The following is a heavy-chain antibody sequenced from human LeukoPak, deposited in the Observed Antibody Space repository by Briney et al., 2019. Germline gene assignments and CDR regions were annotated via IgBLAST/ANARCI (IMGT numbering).Heavy chain of an antibody. D-gene: IGHD3-22*01. J-gene: IGHJ3*02. Sequence: GGSLRLSCAASGFTFSSYAMSWVRQAPGKGLEWVSSITSSSSYIYYADSVKGRFTISRDNAKNSLYLQMNSLRAEDTAVYYCASPTYYYDSSGSSAFDIWGQGTMVTVSS. CDR3: ASPTYYYDSSGSSAFDI. V-gene: IGHV3-21*01. CDR2: ITSSSSYI. CDR1: GFTFSSYA.